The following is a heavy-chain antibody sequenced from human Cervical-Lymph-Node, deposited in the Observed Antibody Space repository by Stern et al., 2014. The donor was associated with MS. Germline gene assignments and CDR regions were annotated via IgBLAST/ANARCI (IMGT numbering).Heavy chain of an antibody. CDR2: LDPNSGGS. J-gene: IGHJ4*02. Sequence: QVQLVQSGAEVKKPGASVKVSCKAFGYTFTSYYINWVRQAPGQGLEWVGRLDPNSGGSNHAQKFQGRVTMTSDTSINTAYMEVSSLRSDDTAVYYCVRSEWDLHGYSYGYLGHWGQGTLITVSS. CDR1: GYTFTSYY. V-gene: IGHV1-2*06. CDR3: VRSEWDLHGYSYGYLGH. D-gene: IGHD5-18*01.